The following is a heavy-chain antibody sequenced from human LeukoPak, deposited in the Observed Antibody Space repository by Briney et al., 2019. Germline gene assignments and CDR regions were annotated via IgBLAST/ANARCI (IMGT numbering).Heavy chain of an antibody. CDR1: GFTFSGYW. V-gene: IGHV3-7*03. J-gene: IGHJ4*02. CDR2: IKQDGVDK. CDR3: AKDPSPITMIVLRPGYFDY. Sequence: GGSLRLSCAASGFTFSGYWMTWVRQAPGKGLEWVATIKQDGVDKYYVDSVKGRFLISRDNAKNTLYLQMNSLRAEDTAVYYCAKDPSPITMIVLRPGYFDYWGQGTLVTVSS. D-gene: IGHD3-22*01.